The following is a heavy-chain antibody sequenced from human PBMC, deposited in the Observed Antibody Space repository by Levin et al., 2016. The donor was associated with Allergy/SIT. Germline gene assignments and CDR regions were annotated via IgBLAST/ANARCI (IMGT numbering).Heavy chain of an antibody. D-gene: IGHD2-2*01. Sequence: SVKVSCKASGGGFSSFAISWVRQAPGQGLEWMGGITPLFMTPKYAQKFQGRIIISADESTSTGYMELSSLRSDDTAVYYCVRDQVVLEPAAPLGWFDPWGQGTLVTVSS. J-gene: IGHJ5*02. CDR2: ITPLFMTP. CDR3: VRDQVVLEPAAPLGWFDP. V-gene: IGHV1-69*13. CDR1: GGGFSSFA.